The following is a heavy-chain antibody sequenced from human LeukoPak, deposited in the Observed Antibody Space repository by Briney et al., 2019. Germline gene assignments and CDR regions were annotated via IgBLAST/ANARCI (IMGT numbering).Heavy chain of an antibody. V-gene: IGHV3-15*01. CDR2: IKSKTDGGTT. Sequence: PGGSLRLSCAASGLPFNDAWMTWVRQAPGKGLEWVGRIKSKTDGGTTDYAAPVKARFTISRDDSKNTLFLQMNSLKTEDTAVYFCTTHGADYPTYWGQGTLVTVSS. CDR1: GLPFNDAW. CDR3: TTHGADYPTY. J-gene: IGHJ4*02. D-gene: IGHD4/OR15-4a*01.